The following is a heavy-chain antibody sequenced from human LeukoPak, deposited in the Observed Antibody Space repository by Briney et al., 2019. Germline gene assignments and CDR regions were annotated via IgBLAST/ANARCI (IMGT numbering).Heavy chain of an antibody. V-gene: IGHV1-8*01. Sequence: ASVKVSCKASGYVVTNYIINSVRQAPGQGLEWMGWMNPKSGKTGYGQKFQGRVTMTRNTSITTTYMELRSLRPKDTAIYFCAIVRDYGNYAPDYWGQGALVTVSS. D-gene: IGHD4-11*01. CDR3: AIVRDYGNYAPDY. CDR2: MNPKSGKT. CDR1: GYVVTNYI. J-gene: IGHJ4*02.